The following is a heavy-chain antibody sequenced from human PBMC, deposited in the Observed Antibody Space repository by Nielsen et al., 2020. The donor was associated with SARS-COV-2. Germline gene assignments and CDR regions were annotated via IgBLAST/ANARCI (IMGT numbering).Heavy chain of an antibody. Sequence: SETLSLTCTVSGGSISSNDYYWNWIRQPPGKGLEWIGHIFYRGRPYYRPSLKSRLSISMDTSKNQFSLRLTTVTAADTAVYYCVRDHVQHWFGVSGSNSYYSGLDVWGQGTTVTVSS. CDR1: GGSISSNDYY. V-gene: IGHV4-30-4*01. CDR2: IFYRGRP. D-gene: IGHD3-10*01. CDR3: VRDHVQHWFGVSGSNSYYSGLDV. J-gene: IGHJ6*02.